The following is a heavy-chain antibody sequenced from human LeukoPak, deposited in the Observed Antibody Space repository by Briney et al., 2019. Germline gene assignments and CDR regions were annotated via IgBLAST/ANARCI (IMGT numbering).Heavy chain of an antibody. CDR3: AKDGHQLLLDY. V-gene: IGHV3-30*02. CDR1: GFPFIGKG. J-gene: IGHJ4*02. Sequence: QPGGSLGLSVAGPGFPFIGKGCHGFGKAPGKGWGWVAFIRYDGTNKYYADSVKGRFTISRDNSKNTLYLQMNSLRAEDTAVYYCAKDGHQLLLDYWGQGVLVTVSS. CDR2: IRYDGTNK. D-gene: IGHD2-2*01.